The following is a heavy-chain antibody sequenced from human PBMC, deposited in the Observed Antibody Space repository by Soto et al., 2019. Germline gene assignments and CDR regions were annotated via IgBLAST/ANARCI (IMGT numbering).Heavy chain of an antibody. V-gene: IGHV3-49*05. CDR3: TSVARDGYGPPFDY. J-gene: IGHJ4*02. CDR2: ITSKAYGGTA. CDR1: GFTFADYA. Sequence: EVQLVESGGDLVKPGRSLRLSCVGSGFTFADYAVTWFRQAPGKGLEWVGFITSKAYGGTAEYAASVKGRFTISRDDSKSIAYLQRIRLKTEDTAVYYCTSVARDGYGPPFDYGGQGTLVTVSS. D-gene: IGHD5-12*01.